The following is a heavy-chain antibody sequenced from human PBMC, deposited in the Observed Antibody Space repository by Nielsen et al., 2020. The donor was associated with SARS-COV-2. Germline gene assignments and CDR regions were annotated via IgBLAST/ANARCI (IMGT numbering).Heavy chain of an antibody. D-gene: IGHD3-3*01. CDR3: ARDRRAIFGVVIGFDY. CDR1: GGSLTSYY. CDR2: IYYSGST. V-gene: IGHV4-59*12. J-gene: IGHJ4*02. Sequence: SETLSLTCTVSGGSLTSYYWGWIRQPPGRGLEWIGYIYYSGSTNYNPSLKSRVTISVDKSKNQFSLKLSSVTAADTAVYYCARDRRAIFGVVIGFDYWGQGTLVTVSS.